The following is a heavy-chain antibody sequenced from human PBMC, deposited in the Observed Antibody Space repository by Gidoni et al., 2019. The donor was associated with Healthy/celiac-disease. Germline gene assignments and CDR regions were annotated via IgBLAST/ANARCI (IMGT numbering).Heavy chain of an antibody. CDR1: GGSISSSSYY. Sequence: QLQLQESGPGLVKPSETLSLPCTVSGGSISSSSYYWGWIRQPPGKGLEWIGSIYYSGSTYYNPSLKSRVTISVDTSKNQFSLKLSSVTAADTAVYYCARQDQQWLVPYYFDYWGQGTLVTVSS. D-gene: IGHD6-19*01. J-gene: IGHJ4*02. CDR2: IYYSGST. V-gene: IGHV4-39*01. CDR3: ARQDQQWLVPYYFDY.